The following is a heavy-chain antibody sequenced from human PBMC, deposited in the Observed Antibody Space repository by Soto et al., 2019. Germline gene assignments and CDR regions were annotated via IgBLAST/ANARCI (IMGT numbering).Heavy chain of an antibody. CDR1: GYTCTSNV. Sequence: GASVKVSCKASGYTCTSNVIDWLRQAPGQRLEWMGWIRTAKGNTKYSQKFEGRVTLTRDTAASTAYMELKSLRSDDTAVYYCARAPYWTYTWNYARLYCLGPWGQGTRVTVS. D-gene: IGHD1-7*01. CDR3: ARAPYWTYTWNYARLYCLGP. CDR2: IRTAKGNT. J-gene: IGHJ5*02. V-gene: IGHV1-3*04.